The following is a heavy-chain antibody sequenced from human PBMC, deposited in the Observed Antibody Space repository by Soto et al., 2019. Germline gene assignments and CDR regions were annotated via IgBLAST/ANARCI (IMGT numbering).Heavy chain of an antibody. V-gene: IGHV4-30-4*01. CDR2: IHYSGSI. CDR3: AREDDGGDRDYYGLDV. J-gene: IGHJ6*02. Sequence: QVQLQESGPGLVRPSQTLSLTCTVSGGSISTDHYHWTWIRQTPGKCLEWIGYIHYSGSIHFNPSLQSRVSMSVDTSKNLFSLKLSSVTAADTAVYFCAREDDGGDRDYYGLDVWGQWTTVTVSS. CDR1: GGSISTDHYH. D-gene: IGHD2-21*02.